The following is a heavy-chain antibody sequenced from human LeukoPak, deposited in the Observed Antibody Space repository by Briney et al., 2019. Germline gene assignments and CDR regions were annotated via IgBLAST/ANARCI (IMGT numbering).Heavy chain of an antibody. CDR2: TSYNGNT. Sequence: ASVTVSCKASGYTFSNYGISWVRHGPGLGLEWMGWTSYNGNTNYSQKSPDRVTMTTDTSTTTAYMELRSLESDDTAVYYCERHSGSGWQALGYWGQGTLVTVSS. J-gene: IGHJ4*02. V-gene: IGHV1-18*01. CDR3: ERHSGSGWQALGY. CDR1: GYTFSNYG. D-gene: IGHD6-19*01.